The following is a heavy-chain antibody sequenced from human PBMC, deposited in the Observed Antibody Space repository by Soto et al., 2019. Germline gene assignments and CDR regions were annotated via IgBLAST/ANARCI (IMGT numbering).Heavy chain of an antibody. CDR3: ARVIRADSTSSNFYYYSGLDV. D-gene: IGHD6-6*01. CDR2: ISNHGINK. V-gene: IGHV3-30*03. J-gene: IGHJ6*02. Sequence: QVQLVESEGGVVQPGRSLRLSCAASGFTFSTYGMHWVRQAPGKGLEWLAVISNHGINKYYADSVKGRFTISRDNSKDTLFLQLNSLRGEDTAIYYCARVIRADSTSSNFYYYSGLDVWGQGTTVTVSS. CDR1: GFTFSTYG.